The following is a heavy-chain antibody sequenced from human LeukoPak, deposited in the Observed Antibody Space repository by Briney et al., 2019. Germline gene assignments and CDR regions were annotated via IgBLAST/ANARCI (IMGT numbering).Heavy chain of an antibody. CDR2: IIPIFGTA. CDR1: GGTFSSYA. Sequence: ASVKVSCKASGGTFSSYAISWVRQAPGQGLEWMGGIIPIFGTANYAQKFQGRVTIIADKSTSTAYMELSSLRSEDTAVYYCAISSSPGHSNDYWGQGTLVTVSS. V-gene: IGHV1-69*06. CDR3: AISSSPGHSNDY. D-gene: IGHD6-6*01. J-gene: IGHJ4*02.